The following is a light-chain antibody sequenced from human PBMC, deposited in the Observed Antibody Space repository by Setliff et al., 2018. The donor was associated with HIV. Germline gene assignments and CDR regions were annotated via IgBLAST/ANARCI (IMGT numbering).Light chain of an antibody. Sequence: QSVLTQPASVSGSPGQSITISCTGTSSDIGRYNLVSWYQQYPGKAPKLMIYQATKRPSGVSNRFSGSKSGNTASLTISGPQTEDEADYYCCSNTGSNTFVFGSGTKV. CDR2: QAT. J-gene: IGLJ1*01. V-gene: IGLV2-23*02. CDR1: SSDIGRYNL. CDR3: CSNTGSNTFV.